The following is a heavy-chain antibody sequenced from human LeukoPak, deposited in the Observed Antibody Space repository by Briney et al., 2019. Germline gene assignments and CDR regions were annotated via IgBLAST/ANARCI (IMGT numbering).Heavy chain of an antibody. V-gene: IGHV3-21*01. J-gene: IGHJ1*01. Sequence: GGSLRLSCAAYGFTFSSYSMNWVRQAPGKGLEWVSSISSSSTSIYYADSVKGRFTISRDNAKNSLYLQMNSLRAEDTAVYYCARTYGSGSYEYFQHWGQGTLVTVSS. CDR2: ISSSSTSI. CDR3: ARTYGSGSYEYFQH. CDR1: GFTFSSYS. D-gene: IGHD3-10*01.